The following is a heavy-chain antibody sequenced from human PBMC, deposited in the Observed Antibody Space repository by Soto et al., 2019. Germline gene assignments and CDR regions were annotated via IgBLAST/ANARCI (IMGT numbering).Heavy chain of an antibody. J-gene: IGHJ4*02. CDR3: ARNRGWEMLDY. CDR2: INIDGTEK. CDR1: GVTFSHYW. Sequence: EVQLVESGGALVQPGGSLRVSCATSGVTFSHYWMNWVRQAPGKGLEWVANINIDGTEKYYGDSVKGRFTISRDNAKNSLYLQMDSLRDEDMAVYYCARNRGWEMLDYWGQGTLVTVSS. D-gene: IGHD6-19*01. V-gene: IGHV3-7*01.